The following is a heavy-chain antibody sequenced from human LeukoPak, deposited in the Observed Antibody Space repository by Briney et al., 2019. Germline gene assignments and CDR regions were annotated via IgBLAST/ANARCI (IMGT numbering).Heavy chain of an antibody. CDR3: VRGGSPSEY. Sequence: GGSLRLSCAASGFTFSSYGMHWVRQAPGKGLDWVAVISSDISNKYYADSVKGRFTISRDNAKNTLYLQMDSLRADDTAVYYCVRGGSPSEYWGQGTLVTVSS. D-gene: IGHD5-12*01. V-gene: IGHV3-30*03. J-gene: IGHJ4*02. CDR1: GFTFSSYG. CDR2: ISSDISNK.